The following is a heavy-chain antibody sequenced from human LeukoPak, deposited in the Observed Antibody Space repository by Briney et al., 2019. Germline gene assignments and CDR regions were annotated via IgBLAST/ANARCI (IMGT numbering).Heavy chain of an antibody. J-gene: IGHJ4*02. Sequence: SETLSLTCAVYGGSFSGYYWSWIRQPPGKGLEWIGEINHSGSTNYNPSLKSRVTISVDTSKNQFSLKLSSVTAADTAVCYCARGRVYDYVWWGQGTLVTVSS. D-gene: IGHD3-16*01. V-gene: IGHV4-34*01. CDR3: ARGRVYDYVW. CDR2: INHSGST. CDR1: GGSFSGYY.